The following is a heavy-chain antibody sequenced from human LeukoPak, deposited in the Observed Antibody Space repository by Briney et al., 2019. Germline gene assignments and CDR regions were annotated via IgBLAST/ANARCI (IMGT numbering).Heavy chain of an antibody. J-gene: IGHJ4*02. V-gene: IGHV6-1*01. CDR2: TYYRSQWYN. CDR3: ARGWNYIDS. D-gene: IGHD1-1*01. CDR1: GDSVSSSSAT. Sequence: SQTLSLTCAISGDSVSSSSATWSWIRQSPSSGLECLGRTYYRSQWYNDYAVSVRSRITINPDTSKNQFSLHLNSVTPEDTAVYYCARGWNYIDSWSQGTLVTVSS.